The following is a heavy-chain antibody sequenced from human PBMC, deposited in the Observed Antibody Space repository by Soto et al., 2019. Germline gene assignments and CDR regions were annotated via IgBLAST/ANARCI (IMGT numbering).Heavy chain of an antibody. D-gene: IGHD3-22*01. J-gene: IGHJ5*02. CDR2: IYYSGST. CDR3: ARHCGGEDYYDSSGPETYNWFDP. CDR1: GGSISSSSYY. Sequence: SETLSLTCTVSGGSISSSSYYWGWIRQPPGKGLEWIGSIYYSGSTYYNPSLKSRVTISVDTSKNQFSLKLSFVTAADTAVYYCARHCGGEDYYDSSGPETYNWFDPWGQGTLVTVSS. V-gene: IGHV4-39*01.